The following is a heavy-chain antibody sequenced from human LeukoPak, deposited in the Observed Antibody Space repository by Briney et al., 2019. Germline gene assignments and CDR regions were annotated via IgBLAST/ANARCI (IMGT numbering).Heavy chain of an antibody. D-gene: IGHD3-9*01. Sequence: GRSLRLSCAASGISFRSYGMHWVRQAPGKGLEWVIFIWYDASNKYYAESVKGRFTISRDNSRNTVFLQMNSLRAEDTAIYYCATDISTHYFGSWGQEPWSPSPQ. J-gene: IGHJ4*01. CDR2: IWYDASNK. CDR1: GISFRSYG. CDR3: ATDISTHYFGS. V-gene: IGHV3-33*01.